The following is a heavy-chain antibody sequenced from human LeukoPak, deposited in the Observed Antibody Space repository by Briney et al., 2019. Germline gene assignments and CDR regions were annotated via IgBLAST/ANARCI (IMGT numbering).Heavy chain of an antibody. D-gene: IGHD2-2*01. J-gene: IGHJ4*02. CDR3: ARLSGYCSSTSCYGKDY. CDR1: GDSISSSNCY. CDR2: IYYSGST. V-gene: IGHV4-61*05. Sequence: SETLSLTCTVSGDSISSSNCYWGWIRQPPGKGLEWIGYIYYSGSTNYNPSLKSRVTISVDTSKNQFSLKLSSVTAADTAVYYCARLSGYCSSTSCYGKDYWGQGTLVTVSS.